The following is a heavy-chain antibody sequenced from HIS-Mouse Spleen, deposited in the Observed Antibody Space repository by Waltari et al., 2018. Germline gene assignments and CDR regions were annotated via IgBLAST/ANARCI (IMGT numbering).Heavy chain of an antibody. CDR2: INHSGRT. CDR1: GGSFSGYY. Sequence: QVQLQQWGAGLLKPSETLSRTCAVYGGSFSGYYWSWIRQPPGKGLEWIGEINHSGRTNYNPSLKSRVTISVDTSKNQFSLKLSSVTAADTAVYYCAGYNWNYGTDYWGQGTLVTVSS. CDR3: AGYNWNYGTDY. V-gene: IGHV4-34*01. J-gene: IGHJ4*02. D-gene: IGHD1-7*01.